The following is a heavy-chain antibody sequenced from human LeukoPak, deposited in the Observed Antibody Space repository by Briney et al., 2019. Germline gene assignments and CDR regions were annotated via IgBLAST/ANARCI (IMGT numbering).Heavy chain of an antibody. Sequence: PGGSLRLSCAASGFTFSRYSMNWVRQAPGKGPEWVSYITSSSSTIYYADSVKGRFTISRDNAKNSLYLQMNSLSAEDTAVYYCASRYYDSSGYLSDYWGQGTLVTVSS. CDR1: GFTFSRYS. CDR2: ITSSSSTI. J-gene: IGHJ4*02. D-gene: IGHD3-22*01. V-gene: IGHV3-48*01. CDR3: ASRYYDSSGYLSDY.